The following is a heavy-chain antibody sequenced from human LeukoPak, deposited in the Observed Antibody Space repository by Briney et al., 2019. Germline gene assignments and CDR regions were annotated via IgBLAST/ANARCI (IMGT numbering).Heavy chain of an antibody. V-gene: IGHV1-8*03. D-gene: IGHD3-22*01. CDR3: ARDRYYYDSSGYDPYFDY. Sequence: ASVKVSCKASGYTFTSYDINWVRQATGQGLEWMGWMNPNSGNTGYAQKFQGRVTITRNTSISTAYMELSSLRSEDTAVYYCARDRYYYDSSGYDPYFDYWGQGTLVTVSS. CDR1: GYTFTSYD. J-gene: IGHJ4*02. CDR2: MNPNSGNT.